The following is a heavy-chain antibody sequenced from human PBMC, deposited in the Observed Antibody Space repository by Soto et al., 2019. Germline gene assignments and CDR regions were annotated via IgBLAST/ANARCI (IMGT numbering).Heavy chain of an antibody. Sequence: SETQSVTCTVAGGSISSSGCYWGWISKPPGKGLEWIGSIYYSGSTYYNPSLKSRVTISVDTSKNQFSLKLSSVTAADTAVYYCARLSRIAGLGYYFDYWGQGTLVTVSS. CDR3: ARLSRIAGLGYYFDY. J-gene: IGHJ4*02. D-gene: IGHD6-13*01. CDR1: GGSISSSGCY. V-gene: IGHV4-39*01. CDR2: IYYSGST.